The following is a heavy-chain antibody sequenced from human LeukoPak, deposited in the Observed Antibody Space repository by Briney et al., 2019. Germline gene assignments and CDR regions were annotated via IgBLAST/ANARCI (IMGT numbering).Heavy chain of an antibody. V-gene: IGHV1-2*02. CDR3: ARTRHGAVSFDN. D-gene: IGHD4-17*01. Sequence: ASVRVSCKASGYTFIDHYMHWVRRAPGQGLEWMGWINPDSGDTKSAQNFPGRVTMTRDTSISTAYLELSSLTSDDTAVYYCARTRHGAVSFDNWGQGTLVTVSS. J-gene: IGHJ4*02. CDR2: INPDSGDT. CDR1: GYTFIDHY.